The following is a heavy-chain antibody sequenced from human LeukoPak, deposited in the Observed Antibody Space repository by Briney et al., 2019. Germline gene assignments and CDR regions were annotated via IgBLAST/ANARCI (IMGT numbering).Heavy chain of an antibody. CDR3: ARYTGSFTPLDY. CDR2: ISPDDSYT. CDR1: GYFFNTYW. Sequence: GESLTISCEGSGYFFNTYWVAWVRQTPGKGLEWMGIISPDDSYTRYSPSFAGHITISADKSISTAYLQWTSLKAPDSAMYYCARYTGSFTPLDYWGQGTLVTVSS. V-gene: IGHV5-51*01. D-gene: IGHD3-10*01. J-gene: IGHJ4*02.